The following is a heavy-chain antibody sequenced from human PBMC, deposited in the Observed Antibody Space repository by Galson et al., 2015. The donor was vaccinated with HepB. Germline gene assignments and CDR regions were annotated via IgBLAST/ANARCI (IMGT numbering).Heavy chain of an antibody. V-gene: IGHV6-1*01. CDR2: TYYRSKWYN. D-gene: IGHD6-19*01. Sequence: CAISGDSVSSNSAAWNWIRQSPSRGLEWLGRTYYRSKWYNDYAVSVKSRITINPDTSKNQFSLQLNSVTPEDTAVYYCARDHPDSSGWYFRNRIYYYYGMDVWGQGTTVTVSS. CDR3: ARDHPDSSGWYFRNRIYYYYGMDV. J-gene: IGHJ6*02. CDR1: GDSVSSNSAA.